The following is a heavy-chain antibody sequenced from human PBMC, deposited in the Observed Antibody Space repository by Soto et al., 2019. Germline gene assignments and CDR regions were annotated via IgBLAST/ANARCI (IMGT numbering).Heavy chain of an antibody. CDR2: ISAYNGNT. Sequence: ASVKVSCKASGYTFTSYGISWVRQAPGQGLKWMGWISAYNGNTNYAQKLQGRVTMTTDTSTSTAYMELRSLRSDDTAVYYCAGVVVVPAAMRYYYYYYGMDVWGQGTTVTVSS. CDR3: AGVVVVPAAMRYYYYYYGMDV. D-gene: IGHD2-2*01. CDR1: GYTFTSYG. V-gene: IGHV1-18*01. J-gene: IGHJ6*02.